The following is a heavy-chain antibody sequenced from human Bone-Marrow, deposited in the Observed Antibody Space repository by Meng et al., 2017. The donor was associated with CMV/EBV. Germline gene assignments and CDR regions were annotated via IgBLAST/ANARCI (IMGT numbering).Heavy chain of an antibody. Sequence: CAVYGGSFSGYYWSWIRQPPGKGLEWIGEINHSGSTNYNPSLKSRVTISVDTSKNQFSLKLSSVTAADTAVYYCARMTTVNSSEFDYWGQGTRVTVSS. V-gene: IGHV4-34*01. CDR1: GGSFSGYY. CDR2: INHSGST. J-gene: IGHJ4*02. D-gene: IGHD4-17*01. CDR3: ARMTTVNSSEFDY.